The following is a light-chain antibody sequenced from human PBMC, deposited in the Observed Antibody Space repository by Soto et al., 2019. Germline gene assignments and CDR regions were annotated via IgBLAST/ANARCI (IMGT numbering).Light chain of an antibody. CDR1: QSVSSSH. Sequence: EIVLTQSPGTLSLSPGERATLSCRASQSVSSSHLAWYQQKPGQAPTLLIYGASSRATGIPDRFSGSGSGTDFTLTSSRREPEDFAVYYCQQYGSPWTFGQGTKVEIK. J-gene: IGKJ1*01. CDR2: GAS. CDR3: QQYGSPWT. V-gene: IGKV3-20*01.